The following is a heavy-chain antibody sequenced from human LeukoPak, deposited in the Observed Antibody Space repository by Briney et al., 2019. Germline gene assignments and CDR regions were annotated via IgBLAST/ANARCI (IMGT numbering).Heavy chain of an antibody. Sequence: ASVKVSCKASGYTFTGYYMHWVRQVPGQGREWMGWINPNSGGTNYAQKFQGRVTMTRDTSISTAYMELSRLRSDDTAVYYCARKFAGRWLQFVDYWGQGTLVTVSS. D-gene: IGHD5-24*01. J-gene: IGHJ4*02. V-gene: IGHV1-2*02. CDR2: INPNSGGT. CDR1: GYTFTGYY. CDR3: ARKFAGRWLQFVDY.